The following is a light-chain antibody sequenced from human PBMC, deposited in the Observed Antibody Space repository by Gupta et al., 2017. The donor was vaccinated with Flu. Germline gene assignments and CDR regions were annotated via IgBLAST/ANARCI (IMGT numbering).Light chain of an antibody. V-gene: IGLV2-14*01. J-gene: IGLJ2*01. CDR1: SSDVGGYNY. CDR3: ISYTSSSTQV. Sequence: QSALTQPASVSGSPGQSITISCTGTSSDVGGYNYVSWYQQHPGKAPKLMIYEVSNRPSGVSNRFSGSKSGNTASLTISELQAEDEADYYSISYTSSSTQVFGGGTKLTVL. CDR2: EVS.